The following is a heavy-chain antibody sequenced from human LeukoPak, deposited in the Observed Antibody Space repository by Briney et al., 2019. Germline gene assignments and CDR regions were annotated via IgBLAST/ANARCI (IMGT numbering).Heavy chain of an antibody. CDR1: GGSISSSSYY. D-gene: IGHD3-16*01. Sequence: SETLSLTCTVSGGSISSSSYYWGWIRQPPGKGLEWIGSIYYSGSTYYNPSLKSRVTISVDTSKNQFSLKPSSVTAADTAVYYCARVDDSRDFDYWGQGTLVTVSS. CDR2: IYYSGST. J-gene: IGHJ4*02. CDR3: ARVDDSRDFDY. V-gene: IGHV4-39*01.